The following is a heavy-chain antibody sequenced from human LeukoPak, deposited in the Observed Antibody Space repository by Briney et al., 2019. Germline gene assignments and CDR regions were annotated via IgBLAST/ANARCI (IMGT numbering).Heavy chain of an antibody. V-gene: IGHV4-39*07. J-gene: IGHJ4*02. D-gene: IGHD3-22*01. Sequence: SETLSLTCTASGGSISSSSYYWGWIRQPPGKGLEWIGSIYYSGSTYYNPSLKSRVTISVDTSKNQFSLKLSSVTAADTAVYYCARADGDSSGYSYYLDYWGQGTLVTVSS. CDR1: GGSISSSSYY. CDR3: ARADGDSSGYSYYLDY. CDR2: IYYSGST.